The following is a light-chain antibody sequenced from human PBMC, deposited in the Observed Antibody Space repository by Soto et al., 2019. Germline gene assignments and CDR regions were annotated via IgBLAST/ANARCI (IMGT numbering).Light chain of an antibody. CDR3: SSFTSSTTEV. CDR1: SSDVGGFDY. CDR2: DVI. J-gene: IGLJ2*01. Sequence: QSALTQPASVSGSPGQSITISCTGTSSDVGGFDYVSWYQQHPGKAPKLMIYDVINRPSGVSDRFSGPKSANTASLTISGLQAEDEAHYYCSSFTSSTTEVFGGGTKVTVL. V-gene: IGLV2-14*03.